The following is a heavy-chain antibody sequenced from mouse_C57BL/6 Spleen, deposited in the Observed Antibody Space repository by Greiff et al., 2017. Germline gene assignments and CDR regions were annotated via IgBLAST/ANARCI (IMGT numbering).Heavy chain of an antibody. J-gene: IGHJ3*01. CDR2: IYPGDGDT. D-gene: IGHD1-1*01. Sequence: VQLQQSGPELVKPGASVKISCKASGYAFSSSWMNWVKQRPGKGLEWIGRIYPGDGDTNYNGKFKGKATLTADKSSSTAYMQLSSLTSEDSAVYFCAREEGTTPSFAYWGQGTLVTVSA. CDR3: AREEGTTPSFAY. CDR1: GYAFSSSW. V-gene: IGHV1-82*01.